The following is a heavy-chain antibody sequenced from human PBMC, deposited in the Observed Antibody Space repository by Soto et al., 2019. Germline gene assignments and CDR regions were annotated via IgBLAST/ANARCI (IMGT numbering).Heavy chain of an antibody. CDR1: CGSISSGDYY. D-gene: IGHD6-6*01. Sequence: PSETLSLTCTISCGSISSGDYYWSWIRQPPGKGLEWIGYIYYSGSTYYNPSLKSRVTISVDTSKNQFSLKLSSVTAADTAVYYCARDGGAARLHYYYGMEVWAQGTTVTVSS. CDR2: IYYSGST. J-gene: IGHJ6*02. CDR3: ARDGGAARLHYYYGMEV. V-gene: IGHV4-30-4*01.